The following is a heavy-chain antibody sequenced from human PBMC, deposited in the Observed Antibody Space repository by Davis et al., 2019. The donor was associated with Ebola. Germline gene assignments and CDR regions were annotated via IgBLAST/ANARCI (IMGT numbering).Heavy chain of an antibody. CDR2: IYPGDSDT. V-gene: IGHV5-51*01. D-gene: IGHD6-13*01. CDR1: GHSFTSYW. J-gene: IGHJ5*02. Sequence: GESLKTSCKGSGHSFTSYWTGWVRQMPGKGLEWMGIIYPGDSDTRYSPSFQGQVTISADKSISTAYLQWSRLKASDTAMYYCARQHSSSWYWFDPWGQGTLVTVSS. CDR3: ARQHSSSWYWFDP.